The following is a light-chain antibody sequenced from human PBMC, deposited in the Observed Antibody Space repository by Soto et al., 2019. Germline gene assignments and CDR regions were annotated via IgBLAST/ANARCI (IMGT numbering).Light chain of an antibody. CDR3: QQYGSFT. CDR2: ATS. J-gene: IGKJ3*01. CDR1: QSISSTY. V-gene: IGKV3-20*01. Sequence: ELVLTQSPGTLSLSPGEGATLSCRASQSISSTYLAWYQQKPGQAPRLLIYATSTRATGIPDRFSGSGSRTDFPLTISRLEPDDFAVYYCQQYGSFTFGPGTKVDFK.